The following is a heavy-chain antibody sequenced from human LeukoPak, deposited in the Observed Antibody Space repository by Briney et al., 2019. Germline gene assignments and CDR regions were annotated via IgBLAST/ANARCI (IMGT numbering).Heavy chain of an antibody. D-gene: IGHD5-12*01. V-gene: IGHV3-30*18. Sequence: GGSLRLSCAASGFTFSSYGMHWVRQAPGKGLEWVAVISYDGSNKYYADSVKGRFTISRDNSKNTLYLQMNSLRAEDTAVYYCAKQYVDIVATLDYWGQGTLVTVSS. J-gene: IGHJ4*02. CDR2: ISYDGSNK. CDR3: AKQYVDIVATLDY. CDR1: GFTFSSYG.